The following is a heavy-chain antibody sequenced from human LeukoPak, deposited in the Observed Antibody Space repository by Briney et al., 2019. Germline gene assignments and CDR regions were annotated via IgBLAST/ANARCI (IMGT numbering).Heavy chain of an antibody. J-gene: IGHJ4*02. V-gene: IGHV4-34*01. CDR2: ISHSGSI. D-gene: IGHD1-26*01. CDR1: GGSFSGYY. CDR3: ARELDYYNYFDY. Sequence: PSETLSLTCAVYGGSFSGYYWSWIRQPPGKGLEWIGEISHSGSINYNPSLKSRVTISVDTSKNQFSLKLSSVTAADTAVYYCARELDYYNYFDYWGQGTLVTVSS.